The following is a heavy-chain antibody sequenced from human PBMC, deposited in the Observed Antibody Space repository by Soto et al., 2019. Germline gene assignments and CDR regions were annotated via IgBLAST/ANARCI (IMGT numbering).Heavy chain of an antibody. J-gene: IGHJ4*02. CDR1: GCTFSSYA. CDR2: ISGSGGST. Sequence: GGSLRLSCAASGCTFSSYAMSWVRQAPGKGLEWVSAISGSGGSTYYADSVKGRFTISRDNSKNTLYLQMNSLRAEDSVVYYCAKSLNLGPYFDYWGQGTLVTVSS. CDR3: AKSLNLGPYFDY. V-gene: IGHV3-23*01.